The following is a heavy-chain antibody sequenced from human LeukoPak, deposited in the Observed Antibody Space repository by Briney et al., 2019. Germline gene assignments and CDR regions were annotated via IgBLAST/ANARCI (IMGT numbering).Heavy chain of an antibody. J-gene: IGHJ4*02. CDR3: TKRGTYDFWSAYHDF. CDR1: GFTFSNYA. Sequence: GSLRLSCAASGFTFSNYAMSWVRQAPGKGLEWVSAISGSGGSTYYADSVKGRFTISRDNSKNTLYLQMNSLRAEDTAVYYCTKRGTYDFWSAYHDFWGQGTLVTVSS. V-gene: IGHV3-23*01. CDR2: ISGSGGST. D-gene: IGHD3-3*01.